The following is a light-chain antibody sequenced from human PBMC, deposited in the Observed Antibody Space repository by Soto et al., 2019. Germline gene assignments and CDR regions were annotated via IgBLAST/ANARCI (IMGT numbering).Light chain of an antibody. Sequence: DIQLTQSPSFLSASIGDRVTIACRASQGSSTYLAWYQQRPGRAPKLLIYAASTLQRGVPSRFSGSGSGTEFTLTISSLQPEYFATYYCQQLYSYPITFGQGTRLEIK. CDR2: AAS. CDR3: QQLYSYPIT. J-gene: IGKJ5*01. V-gene: IGKV1-9*01. CDR1: QGSSTY.